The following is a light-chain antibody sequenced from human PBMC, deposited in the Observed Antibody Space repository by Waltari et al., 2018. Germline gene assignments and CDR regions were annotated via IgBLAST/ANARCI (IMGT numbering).Light chain of an antibody. CDR2: DAS. J-gene: IGKJ4*01. CDR3: QQRRNWPLT. CDR1: QRVGTY. V-gene: IGKV3-11*01. Sequence: VLTQSPAILPFSPGESATLPCRAGQRVGTYLAWYQRRPGQSPRLLISDASYRATGSPSRFRGSGSETDFTLTISSLQPEDFAVYYCQQRRNWPLTFGGGTRVQI.